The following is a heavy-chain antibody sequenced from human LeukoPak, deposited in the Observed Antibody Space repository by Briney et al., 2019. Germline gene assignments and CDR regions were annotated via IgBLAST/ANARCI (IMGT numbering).Heavy chain of an antibody. Sequence: SETLSLTCAVYGGSFSGYYWSWIRQPPGKGLEWIGEINHSGSTNYNPSLKSRVTISVDTSKNQFSLKLSSVTAADTAVYYCARVSPSGGYYDSSGYYLDYWGQGTLVTVSS. CDR3: ARVSPSGGYYDSSGYYLDY. CDR1: GGSFSGYY. D-gene: IGHD3-22*01. J-gene: IGHJ4*02. V-gene: IGHV4-34*01. CDR2: INHSGST.